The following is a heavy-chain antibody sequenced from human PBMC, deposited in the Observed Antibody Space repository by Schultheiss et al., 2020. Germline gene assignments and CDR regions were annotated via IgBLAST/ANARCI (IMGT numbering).Heavy chain of an antibody. CDR3: TGHGVYSSSFDGDY. CDR1: GFTFSSYA. CDR2: ISYDGSNK. V-gene: IGHV3-30-3*01. Sequence: GGSLRLSCAASGFTFSSYAMHWVRQAPGKGLEWVAVISYDGSNKYYADSVKGRFTISRDDSKNTAYLQMNSLKTEDTAVYYCTGHGVYSSSFDGDYWGQGTLVTVSS. D-gene: IGHD6-13*01. J-gene: IGHJ4*02.